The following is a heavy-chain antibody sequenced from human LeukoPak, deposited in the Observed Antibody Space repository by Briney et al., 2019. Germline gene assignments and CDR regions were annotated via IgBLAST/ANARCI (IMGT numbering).Heavy chain of an antibody. D-gene: IGHD3-22*01. CDR3: ARDRAYDSSGSSWGGGRLYFDY. CDR1: GFTFSSYG. Sequence: KPGGSLRLSCAASGFTFSSYGMHWVRQAPGKGLEWVAVISFDGSNKYYADSVKGRFTISRDNSKNTLYLQMNSLRTEDTAVYYCARDRAYDSSGSSWGGGRLYFDYWGQGTLVTVSS. CDR2: ISFDGSNK. J-gene: IGHJ4*02. V-gene: IGHV3-30*03.